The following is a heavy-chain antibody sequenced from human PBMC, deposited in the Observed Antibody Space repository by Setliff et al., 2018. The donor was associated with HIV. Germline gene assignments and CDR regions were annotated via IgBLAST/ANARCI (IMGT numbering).Heavy chain of an antibody. CDR2: INHSGST. CDR3: ARANFWSGYYGY. CDR1: GGSFSGYY. J-gene: IGHJ4*02. Sequence: PSETLSLTCAVYGGSFSGYYWNWIRQPPGKGLEWIGEINHSGSTKFNPSLKSRVTISVDTSKNQFSLKMTSVTAADTAVYYCARANFWSGYYGYWGQGTLVTVSS. V-gene: IGHV4-34*01. D-gene: IGHD3-3*01.